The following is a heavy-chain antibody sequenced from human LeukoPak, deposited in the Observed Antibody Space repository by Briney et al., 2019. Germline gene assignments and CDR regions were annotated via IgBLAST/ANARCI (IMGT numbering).Heavy chain of an antibody. CDR2: IWYDGSYK. J-gene: IGHJ4*02. CDR1: GFTFSSYG. D-gene: IGHD3-10*01. V-gene: IGHV3-33*01. Sequence: PGGSLRLSCAASGFTFSSYGMQWVRQAPGKGLEWVAVIWYDGSYKYHADSVKGRFTISRDNSRNTLYLQMDSLSVEDTAVYYCARLGTYWSNYYFEYWGQGTLVTVSS. CDR3: ARLGTYWSNYYFEY.